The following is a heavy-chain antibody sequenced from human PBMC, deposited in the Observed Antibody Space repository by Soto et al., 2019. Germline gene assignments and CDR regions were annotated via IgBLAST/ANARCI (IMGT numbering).Heavy chain of an antibody. J-gene: IGHJ6*02. D-gene: IGHD3-3*01. CDR2: INPSGGST. CDR3: ARGRSGYSFTTYYYYGMDV. V-gene: IGHV1-46*01. Sequence: ASVKVSCKASGYTFTSYYMHWVRQAPGQGLEWTGIINPSGGSTSYAQKFQGRVTMTRDTSTSTVYMELSSLRSEDTAVYYCARGRSGYSFTTYYYYGMDVWGQGTTVTVSS. CDR1: GYTFTSYY.